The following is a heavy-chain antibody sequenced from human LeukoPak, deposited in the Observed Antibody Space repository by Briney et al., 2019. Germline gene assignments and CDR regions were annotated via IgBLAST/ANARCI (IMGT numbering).Heavy chain of an antibody. CDR1: GFTFSSYW. D-gene: IGHD3-22*01. CDR2: INSDGSST. V-gene: IGHV3-74*01. J-gene: IGHJ5*02. Sequence: SGGSLRLSCAASGFTFSSYWMHWVRQAPGKGLVWVSRINSDGSSTSYADSVRGRFTMSRDSAKNTLYLQMNSLRAEDTAVYYCARENYDSSGYFNWFDPWGQGTLVTVSS. CDR3: ARENYDSSGYFNWFDP.